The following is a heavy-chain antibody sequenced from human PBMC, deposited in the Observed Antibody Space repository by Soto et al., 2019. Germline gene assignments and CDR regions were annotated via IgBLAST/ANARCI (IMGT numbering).Heavy chain of an antibody. CDR1: GFTFSSYS. J-gene: IGHJ3*02. CDR3: ARGYPGDSSGYIDAFDI. D-gene: IGHD3-22*01. V-gene: IGHV3-48*02. CDR2: ISSSSSTI. Sequence: GGSLGLSCAASGFTFSSYSMNWVRQAPGKGLEWVSYISSSSSTIYYADSVKGRFTISRDNAKNSLYLQMNSLRDEDTAVYYCARGYPGDSSGYIDAFDIWGQGTMVTVSS.